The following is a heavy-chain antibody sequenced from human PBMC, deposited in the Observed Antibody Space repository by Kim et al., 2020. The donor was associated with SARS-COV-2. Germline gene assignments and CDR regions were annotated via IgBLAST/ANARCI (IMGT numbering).Heavy chain of an antibody. V-gene: IGHV4-34*01. J-gene: IGHJ3*02. CDR2: INHSGNT. D-gene: IGHD6-6*01. CDR1: GGSFSGYY. Sequence: GSLRLSCAVYGGSFSGYYWSWIRQPPGKGLEWIGEINHSGNTSYNPSLKSRVTISVDTSKNQFSLKLSSVTAADTAVYYCARLSIAARPDAFDIWGQGTMVTVSS. CDR3: ARLSIAARPDAFDI.